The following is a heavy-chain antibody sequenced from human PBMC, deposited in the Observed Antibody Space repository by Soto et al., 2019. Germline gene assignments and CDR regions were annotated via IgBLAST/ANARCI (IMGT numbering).Heavy chain of an antibody. CDR3: ARDVEQWLDRGSYGMDV. J-gene: IGHJ6*02. D-gene: IGHD6-19*01. V-gene: IGHV3-53*02. CDR1: GFTVSSNY. Sequence: VQLVETGGGLIQPGGSLRLSCAASGFTVSSNYMSWVRQAPGKGLEWVSVIYSGGSTYYADSVKGRFTISRDNSKNTLYLQMNSLRAEDTAVYYCARDVEQWLDRGSYGMDVWGQGTTVTVSS. CDR2: IYSGGST.